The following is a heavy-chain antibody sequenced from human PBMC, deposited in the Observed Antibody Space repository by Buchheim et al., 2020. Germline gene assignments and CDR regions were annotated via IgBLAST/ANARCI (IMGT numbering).Heavy chain of an antibody. CDR2: INPNSGGT. V-gene: IGHV1-2*02. J-gene: IGHJ4*02. CDR1: GYTFTSYD. D-gene: IGHD3-22*01. Sequence: QVQLVQSGAEVKKPGASVKVSCKASGYTFTSYDINWVRQATGQGLEWMGWINPNSGGTNYAQKFQGRVTMTRDTSISTAYMELSRLRSDDTAVYYCARRAWLNDSSGPTRFDYWGQGTL. CDR3: ARRAWLNDSSGPTRFDY.